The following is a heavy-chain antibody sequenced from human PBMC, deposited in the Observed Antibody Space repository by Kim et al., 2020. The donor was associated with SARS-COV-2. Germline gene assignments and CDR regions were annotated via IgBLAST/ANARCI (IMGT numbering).Heavy chain of an antibody. J-gene: IGHJ6*02. V-gene: IGHV4-4*02. CDR2: IYHSGST. Sequence: SETLSLTCAVSGGSISSSNWWSWVRQPPGKGLEWIGEIYHSGSTNYNPSLKSRVTISVDKSKNQFSLKLSSVTAADTAVYYCARVVLQWLVQDYYGMDVWGQGTTVTVSS. CDR1: GGSISSSNW. D-gene: IGHD6-19*01. CDR3: ARVVLQWLVQDYYGMDV.